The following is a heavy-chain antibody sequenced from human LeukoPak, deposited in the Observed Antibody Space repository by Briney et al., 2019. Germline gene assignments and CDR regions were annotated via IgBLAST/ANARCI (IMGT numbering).Heavy chain of an antibody. D-gene: IGHD3-9*01. J-gene: IGHJ4*02. CDR3: TREKRYFDWFQADY. CDR2: IRNKAYGGTA. CDR1: GFTFSDYA. Sequence: SGGSLRLSCTASGFTFSDYAMSWFRQAPGKGLEWVGFIRNKAYGGTAEYAASVKGRFTISRDGSKTIAYLQMNSLKTEDTAVYYCTREKRYFDWFQADYWGQGTLVTVSS. V-gene: IGHV3-49*01.